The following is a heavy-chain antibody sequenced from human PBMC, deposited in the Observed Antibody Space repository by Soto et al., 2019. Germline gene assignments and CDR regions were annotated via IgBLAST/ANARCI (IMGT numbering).Heavy chain of an antibody. V-gene: IGHV3-11*01. CDR3: AGKYSSPSVEF. D-gene: IGHD6-6*01. Sequence: QVQLVESGGGLVKPGGSLRLSCAASGFTFSDYYMNWIRQAPGKGLEWVSYISSGAITIYYADAVKGRFTISRDNAKNSLYLQKNSRRAEDTAVYYCAGKYSSPSVEFWGQVTLVTVSS. CDR2: ISSGAITI. J-gene: IGHJ4*02. CDR1: GFTFSDYY.